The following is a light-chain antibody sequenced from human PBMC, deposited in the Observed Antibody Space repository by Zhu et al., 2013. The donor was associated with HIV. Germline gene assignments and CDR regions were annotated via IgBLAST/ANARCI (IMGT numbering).Light chain of an antibody. V-gene: IGKV1-39*01. Sequence: DIQMTQSPSSLSASVGDRVTITCRASQSISSYLNWYQQKPGKAPKLLIYAASSLQSGVPSRFSGAESGTDFTLTITGLQSDDFATYYCQQSYTTPYTFGQGTKLDI. CDR2: AAS. CDR1: QSISSY. CDR3: QQSYTTPYT. J-gene: IGKJ2*01.